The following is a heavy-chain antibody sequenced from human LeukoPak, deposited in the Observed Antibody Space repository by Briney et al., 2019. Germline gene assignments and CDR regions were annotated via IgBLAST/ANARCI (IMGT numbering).Heavy chain of an antibody. Sequence: SETLSLTCTVSGGSISSYYWSWIRQPAGKGLEWIGRIYTSGSTNYNPSLKSRVTMSVDTSKNQFSLKLSSVTAADTAVYYCAREGGYNWNYDWFDPWGQGTLVTVSS. CDR3: AREGGYNWNYDWFDP. J-gene: IGHJ5*02. D-gene: IGHD1-7*01. CDR1: GGSISSYY. CDR2: IYTSGST. V-gene: IGHV4-4*07.